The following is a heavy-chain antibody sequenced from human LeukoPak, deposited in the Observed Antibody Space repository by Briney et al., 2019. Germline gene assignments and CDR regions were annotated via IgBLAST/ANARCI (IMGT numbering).Heavy chain of an antibody. Sequence: PSETLSLTCTVSSASVSSTNYNWGWLRQPPGKGPEWIGNIYFSGTTYYNPSLKSRVIISVDTSKSQFSLKLNSVTAADTAVYYCARGGQGDGYSADDAFDIWGQGTMVAVSS. CDR3: ARGGQGDGYSADDAFDI. J-gene: IGHJ3*02. V-gene: IGHV4-39*01. CDR2: IYFSGTT. D-gene: IGHD5-24*01. CDR1: SASVSSTNYN.